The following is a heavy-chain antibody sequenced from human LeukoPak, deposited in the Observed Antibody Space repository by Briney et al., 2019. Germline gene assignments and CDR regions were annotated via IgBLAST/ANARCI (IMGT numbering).Heavy chain of an antibody. CDR1: GYTLTSYG. J-gene: IGHJ5*02. D-gene: IGHD2/OR15-2a*01. V-gene: IGHV1-18*01. CDR3: ARVKNSASLSWFDP. CDR2: ISAYTGNT. Sequence: ASVKVSCKASGYTLTSYGISWVRQAPGQGLEWMGWISAYTGNTNYVQKLQGRVTMTTDTSTSTAYMELRSLRSDDTAVYYCARVKNSASLSWFDPWGQGTLVTVSS.